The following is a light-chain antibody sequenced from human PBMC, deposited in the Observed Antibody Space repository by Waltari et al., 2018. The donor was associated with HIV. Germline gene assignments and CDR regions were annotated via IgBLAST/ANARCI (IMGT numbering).Light chain of an antibody. J-gene: IGKJ2*01. CDR2: AAS. CDR1: QDIRNY. CDR3: QKYNIVPYT. Sequence: DIQMTQSPSPLSASVGDRVTITCRASQDIRNYLAWYQQKAGTAPKLLIYAASILQSGVPSRFSGGESGTDFTLTISSLQPEDVATYYCQKYNIVPYTFGQGTKLEIK. V-gene: IGKV1-27*01.